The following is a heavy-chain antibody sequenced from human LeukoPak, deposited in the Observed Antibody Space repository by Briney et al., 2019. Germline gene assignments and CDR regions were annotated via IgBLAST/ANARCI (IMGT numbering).Heavy chain of an antibody. V-gene: IGHV3-9*01. Sequence: PGRSLRLSCAASGFTFDDYAMHWVRQAPGKGLEWVSGISWNSGSIGYADSVKGRFTISRDNAKNSLYLQMNSLRAEDTALYYCAKEKVPAALDYWGQGTLVTVSS. CDR3: AKEKVPAALDY. CDR2: ISWNSGSI. D-gene: IGHD2-2*01. CDR1: GFTFDDYA. J-gene: IGHJ4*02.